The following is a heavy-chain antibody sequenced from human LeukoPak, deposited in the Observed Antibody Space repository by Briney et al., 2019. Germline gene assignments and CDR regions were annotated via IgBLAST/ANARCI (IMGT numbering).Heavy chain of an antibody. CDR2: IYYGGTS. Sequence: SETLSLTCTVSGDSISSSGYYWGWIRQSPAKGLEWIGSIYYGGTSYYNPSLKSRVTISVDTSKNQFSLKLSSVTAADTAVYYCARGVVRRITMVRGPPRFAFDIWGQGTTVTVSS. J-gene: IGHJ3*02. V-gene: IGHV4-39*07. D-gene: IGHD3-10*01. CDR3: ARGVVRRITMVRGPPRFAFDI. CDR1: GDSISSSGYY.